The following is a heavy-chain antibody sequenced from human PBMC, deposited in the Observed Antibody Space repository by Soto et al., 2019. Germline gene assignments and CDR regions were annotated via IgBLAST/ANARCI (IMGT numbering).Heavy chain of an antibody. Sequence: RLSYGVAGFTLIGFAMSLVRQAPGKGLEWVSTLSNSGGSTYYADSVKGRFTISRDNSKNTLYLQMNSLRAEDTAVYYCAKLPERYSFGSGSYYWGQGTLVTVSS. CDR1: GFTLIGFA. CDR2: LSNSGGST. CDR3: AKLPERYSFGSGSYY. V-gene: IGHV3-23*01. D-gene: IGHD3-10*01. J-gene: IGHJ4*02.